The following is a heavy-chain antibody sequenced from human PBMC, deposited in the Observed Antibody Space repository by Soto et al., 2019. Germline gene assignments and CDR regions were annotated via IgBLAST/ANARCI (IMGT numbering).Heavy chain of an antibody. Sequence: SETLSLTCTVSGGSITSSNYHWGWSRQPPGKGLEWIGTIYYSGNTYYNPSLKSRVTMSMDASKNQLSLTLSSVAVADTAVYYCSRLTNARPGDDWGQGTLVTVSS. CDR3: SRLTNARPGDD. CDR2: IYYSGNT. D-gene: IGHD2-2*01. CDR1: GGSITSSNYH. J-gene: IGHJ4*02. V-gene: IGHV4-39*01.